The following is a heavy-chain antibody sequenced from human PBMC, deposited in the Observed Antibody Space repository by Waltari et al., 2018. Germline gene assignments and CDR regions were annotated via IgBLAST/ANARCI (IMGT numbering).Heavy chain of an antibody. CDR2: INTDGVTK. CDR1: GFTVRADW. Sequence: EVQLMESGGRAVQIGGSLTLSWAASGFTVRADWMHWVRQAPGKGLLWVSHINTDGVTKSHADSVRGRFTISRDNAKQTLYLQMNSLRADDTAVYYCARLSRHLDHTLDLWGQGTTVTVSS. V-gene: IGHV3-74*01. CDR3: ARLSRHLDHTLDL. J-gene: IGHJ6*02.